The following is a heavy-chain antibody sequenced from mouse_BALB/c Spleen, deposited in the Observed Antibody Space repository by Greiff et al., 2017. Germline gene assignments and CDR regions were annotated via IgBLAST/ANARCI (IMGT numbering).Heavy chain of an antibody. J-gene: IGHJ1*01. CDR2: ISSGSSTI. D-gene: IGHD1-1*01. V-gene: IGHV5-17*02. CDR3: ARGTVHWYFDV. Sequence: EVKLVESGGGLVQPGGSRKLSCAASGFTFSSFGMHWVRQAPEKGLEWVAYISSGSSTIYYADTVKGRFTISRDNPKNTLFLQMTSLRSEDTAMYYCARGTVHWYFDVWGAGTTVTVSS. CDR1: GFTFSSFG.